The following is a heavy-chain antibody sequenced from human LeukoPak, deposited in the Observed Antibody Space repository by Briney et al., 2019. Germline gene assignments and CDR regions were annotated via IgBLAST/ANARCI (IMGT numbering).Heavy chain of an antibody. V-gene: IGHV4-39*01. CDR1: GGSISISYY. CDR3: ARHEYSGSYYGLSWFDP. CDR2: IYYSGST. Sequence: SETLSLTCTVSGGSISISYYWGWIRQSPGKGLEWIGSIYYSGSTYYNPSLKSRVIVSVDTSKNQFSLKLSSVTAADTAVYYCARHEYSGSYYGLSWFDPWGQGTLVTVSS. J-gene: IGHJ5*02. D-gene: IGHD1-26*01.